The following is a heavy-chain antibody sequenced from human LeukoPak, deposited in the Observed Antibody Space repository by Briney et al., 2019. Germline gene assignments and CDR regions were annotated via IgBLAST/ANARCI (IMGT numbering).Heavy chain of an antibody. CDR3: GRQTLFCSSTSSYFYYYYMDV. V-gene: IGHV4-34*01. CDR1: GGSFSGYY. D-gene: IGHD2-2*01. J-gene: IGHJ6*03. CDR2: INHSGST. Sequence: SETLSLTCAVYGGSFSGYYWSWIRQPPGKGLEWIREINHSGSTNYNPSLKSRVTISVDTSKNQFSLKLSSVTAADKAVYYCGRQTLFCSSTSSYFYYYYMDVWGKGTTVTVSS.